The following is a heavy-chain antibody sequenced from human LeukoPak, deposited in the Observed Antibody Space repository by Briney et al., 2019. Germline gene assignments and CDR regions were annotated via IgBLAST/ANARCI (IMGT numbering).Heavy chain of an antibody. Sequence: GESLKISCEGSGYSFSSYWLGWVRQMPGKSLEWMGIIYPGDSDTRYRPSFQGQVTISADKSISTAYLQWSSLKASDAAMYYCARVDYYDRSGYFGYWGQGTQVTVSS. J-gene: IGHJ4*02. CDR1: GYSFSSYW. CDR3: ARVDYYDRSGYFGY. CDR2: IYPGDSDT. D-gene: IGHD3-22*01. V-gene: IGHV5-51*01.